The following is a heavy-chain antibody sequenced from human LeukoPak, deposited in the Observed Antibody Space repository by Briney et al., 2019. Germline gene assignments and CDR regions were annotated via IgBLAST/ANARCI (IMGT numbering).Heavy chain of an antibody. CDR1: GGSISSGGYS. CDR2: IYHSGST. D-gene: IGHD5-18*01. J-gene: IGHJ2*01. CDR3: ARDTAMVNWCFDL. V-gene: IGHV4-30-2*01. Sequence: SQTLSLTCAVSGGSISSGGYSWSWIRQPPGKGLEWIGYIYHSGSTYYNPSLKSRVTISVDRSKNQFSLKLSSVTAADTAVYYCARDTAMVNWCFDLWGRGTLVTVSS.